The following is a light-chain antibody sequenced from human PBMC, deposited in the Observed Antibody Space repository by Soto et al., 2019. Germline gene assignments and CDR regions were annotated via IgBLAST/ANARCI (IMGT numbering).Light chain of an antibody. CDR3: CSYAGSSTVV. Sequence: QSALTQPASVSGSPGQSITISCTGTSSDVGSYNLVSWYQQHPGKAPKLMIYEVSKRPSGVSNRFSGSKSGNTASLTISGLQAEDEADYYCCSYAGSSTVVLGTGTKLTVL. J-gene: IGLJ2*01. CDR2: EVS. V-gene: IGLV2-23*02. CDR1: SSDVGSYNL.